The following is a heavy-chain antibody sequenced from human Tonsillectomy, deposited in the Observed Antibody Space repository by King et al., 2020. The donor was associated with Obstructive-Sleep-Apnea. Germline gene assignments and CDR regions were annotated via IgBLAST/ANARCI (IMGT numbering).Heavy chain of an antibody. V-gene: IGHV4-34*01. CDR1: VGSFSGYY. J-gene: IGHJ4*02. CDR2: INHSGST. D-gene: IGHD3-22*01. Sequence: VQLQQWGAVLLKPSETLALTCAVYVGSFSGYYWSWIRAPPGMGLEWIGEINHSGSTNFNPSLKSRVTISVDTAKNQFSLKLSSVTAADTAVYYCARGRRLGYYYDSSGYRAYYFDYWGQGTLVTVSS. CDR3: ARGRRLGYYYDSSGYRAYYFDY.